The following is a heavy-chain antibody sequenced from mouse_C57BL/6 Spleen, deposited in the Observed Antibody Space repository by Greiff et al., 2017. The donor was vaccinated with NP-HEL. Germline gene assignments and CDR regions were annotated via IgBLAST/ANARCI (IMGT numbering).Heavy chain of an antibody. CDR1: GYAFTNYL. V-gene: IGHV1-54*01. CDR3: ARLGIYDGYYGYAMDY. D-gene: IGHD2-3*01. Sequence: QVQLQQSGAELVRPGTSVKVSCKASGYAFTNYLIEWVKQRPGQGLEWIGVINPGSGGTNYNEKFKGKATLTADKSSSTAYMQLSSLTSEDTAVYYCARLGIYDGYYGYAMDYWGQGTSVTVSS. CDR2: INPGSGGT. J-gene: IGHJ4*01.